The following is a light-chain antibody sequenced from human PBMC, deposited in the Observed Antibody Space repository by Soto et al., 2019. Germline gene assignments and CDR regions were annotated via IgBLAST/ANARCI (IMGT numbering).Light chain of an antibody. CDR3: SLSTTSTPIV. CDR1: SSDIGLYNY. V-gene: IGLV2-14*01. CDR2: EVN. Sequence: QSVLSQPASMSGSPGQSITIPCTGASSDIGLYNYVSWYQHHPGKAPKLLISEVNVRPSGLSDRFSASKAGNTASLTISGLQPEDEAYYCSSLSTTSTPIVFGSGTKVTVL. J-gene: IGLJ1*01.